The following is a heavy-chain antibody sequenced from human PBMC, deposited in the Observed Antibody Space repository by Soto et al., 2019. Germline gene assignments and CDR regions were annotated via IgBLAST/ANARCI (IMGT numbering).Heavy chain of an antibody. CDR2: VIPIFGTA. CDR3: ARYDTAMVTDYYYYGMDV. Sequence: ASVKVSCKASGGTFSSYAISWVRQAPGQGLEWMGGVIPIFGTANYAQKFQGRVTITADESTSTAYMELSSLRSEDTAVYYCARYDTAMVTDYYYYGMDVWGQGTTVTVSS. J-gene: IGHJ6*02. CDR1: GGTFSSYA. V-gene: IGHV1-69*13. D-gene: IGHD5-18*01.